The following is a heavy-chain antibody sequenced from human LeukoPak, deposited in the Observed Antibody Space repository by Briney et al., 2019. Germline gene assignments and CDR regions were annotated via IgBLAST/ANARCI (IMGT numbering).Heavy chain of an antibody. CDR2: IHYSGST. J-gene: IGHJ3*02. CDR3: VRDFIAAASGAFDI. CDR1: GGSISSYF. V-gene: IGHV4-59*01. Sequence: SETLSLTCTVSGGSISSYFWSWIRQPPGKGLEWIGYIHYSGSTNYNPSLQSRLTIFLDTSKSQFALKLNSVTAADTAVYYCVRDFIAAASGAFDIWGQGTTVTVSS. D-gene: IGHD6-13*01.